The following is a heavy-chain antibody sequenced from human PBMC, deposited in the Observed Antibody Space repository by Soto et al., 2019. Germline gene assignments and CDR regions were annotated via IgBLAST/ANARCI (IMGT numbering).Heavy chain of an antibody. J-gene: IGHJ4*02. CDR2: IYHTEST. Sequence: SETLSLTCAVSGDSISSSFWWSWVRQPPGKGLEWIGEIYHTESTVYNPSLKSRVTISVDKSKNPFSLNLDSVTAADTAVYYCARYDFGTFDYCGRGILVTVSS. V-gene: IGHV4-4*02. CDR1: GDSISSSFW. CDR3: ARYDFGTFDY. D-gene: IGHD4-17*01.